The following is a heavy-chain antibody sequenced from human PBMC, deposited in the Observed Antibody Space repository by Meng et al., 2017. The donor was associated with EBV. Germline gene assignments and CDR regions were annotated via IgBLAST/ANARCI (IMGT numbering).Heavy chain of an antibody. J-gene: IGHJ4*02. Sequence: HARRVQTGAGVEKPGASVKVPCKASGYTFTRYGISGVRQAPGKGLEWMGWISAYNGNTNYVQKLQGRVTMTTDTSTSTAYMELRSLRSDDTAVYYCARDGRLYDTPSPFDYWGQGTLVTVSS. CDR3: ARDGRLYDTPSPFDY. CDR2: ISAYNGNT. CDR1: GYTFTRYG. V-gene: IGHV1-18*01. D-gene: IGHD3-22*01.